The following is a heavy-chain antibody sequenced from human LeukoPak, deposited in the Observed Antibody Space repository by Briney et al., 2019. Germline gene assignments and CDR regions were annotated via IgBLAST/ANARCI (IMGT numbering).Heavy chain of an antibody. D-gene: IGHD2-2*01. V-gene: IGHV3-30-3*01. J-gene: IGHJ4*02. Sequence: PGRSLRLSCAASGFTFSSYAMHWVRQAPGKGLEWVAVISYDGSNKYYADSVKGRFTISRDNSKNTLYLQMNSLRAEDTAVYYCARSRSGYQLPLGFHASSTGGQGTLVTVSS. CDR2: ISYDGSNK. CDR3: ARSRSGYQLPLGFHASST. CDR1: GFTFSSYA.